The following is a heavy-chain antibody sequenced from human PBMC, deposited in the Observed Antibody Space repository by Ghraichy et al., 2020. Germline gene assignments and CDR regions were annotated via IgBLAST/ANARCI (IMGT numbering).Heavy chain of an antibody. Sequence: SETLSLTCAVYGGSLSGYYWSWIRQPPGKGLEWIGEINHSGSTNYNPSLKSRVTISVDTSKNQFSLKLSSVTAADTAMYYCARGTLLPVTSNWFDPWGQGTLVTVSS. CDR2: INHSGST. CDR3: ARGTLLPVTSNWFDP. CDR1: GGSLSGYY. V-gene: IGHV4-34*01. D-gene: IGHD4-23*01. J-gene: IGHJ5*02.